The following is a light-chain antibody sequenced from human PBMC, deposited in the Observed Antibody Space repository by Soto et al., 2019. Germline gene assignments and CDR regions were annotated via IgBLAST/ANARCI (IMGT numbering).Light chain of an antibody. J-gene: IGKJ1*01. Sequence: IVCTQSSSTLSLSLGKRATLSCRASQSIGLAIAWYQHNPGQGPRLLLFDASQSATAVPARFRGSGSGTDFTLPISSREPEDFAVYYCQQRTDRPPWTFGQGTKVDIK. CDR3: QQRTDRPPWT. V-gene: IGKV3-11*01. CDR2: DAS. CDR1: QSIGLA.